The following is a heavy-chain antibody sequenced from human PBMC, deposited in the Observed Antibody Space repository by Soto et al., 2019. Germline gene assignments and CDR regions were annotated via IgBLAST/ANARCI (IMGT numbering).Heavy chain of an antibody. V-gene: IGHV1-18*01. CDR3: ARDAATVASYYFDL. CDR1: GYSFDIDG. CDR2: IGTYNGNS. J-gene: IGHJ4*02. D-gene: IGHD6-19*01. Sequence: QVRLVQSGPEMRKPGDSVKVSCNASGYSFDIDGMTWVRQAPGQGLEWMGWIGTYNGNSDYAQKFQGRVTMTRDTSTTTAYMELRSLRSDDTAVYYCARDAATVASYYFDLWGQGTLVTVSS.